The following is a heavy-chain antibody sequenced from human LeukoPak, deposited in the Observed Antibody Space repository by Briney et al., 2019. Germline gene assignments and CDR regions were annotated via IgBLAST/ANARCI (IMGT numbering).Heavy chain of an antibody. CDR1: GGSISSSSYY. D-gene: IGHD1-1*01. CDR2: IYYSGST. V-gene: IGHV4-39*07. CDR3: ARPTETYRFHAFDI. J-gene: IGHJ3*02. Sequence: SETQSLTCTVSGGSISSSSYYWGWIRQPPGKGLEWIGSIYYSGSTYCNPSLKSRVTISLDTSKNQFSLKLSSVTAADTAVYYCARPTETYRFHAFDIWGQGTMVTVSS.